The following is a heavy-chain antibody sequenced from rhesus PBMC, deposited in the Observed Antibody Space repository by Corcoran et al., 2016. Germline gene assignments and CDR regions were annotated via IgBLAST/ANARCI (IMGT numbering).Heavy chain of an antibody. D-gene: IGHD4-35*01. Sequence: QVKLQQWGEGLVKPSETLSLTCAVYGGSISGYYWSWIRQPPGKGLEWIGNIDGKSASTNYHPTLKTRVTISKDTAKNQFSLKLSSVPAADTAVYYCARDVPPTVTTEFDYWGQGVLVTVSS. CDR3: ARDVPPTVTTEFDY. V-gene: IGHV4-73*01. CDR1: GGSISGYY. CDR2: IDGKSAST. J-gene: IGHJ4*01.